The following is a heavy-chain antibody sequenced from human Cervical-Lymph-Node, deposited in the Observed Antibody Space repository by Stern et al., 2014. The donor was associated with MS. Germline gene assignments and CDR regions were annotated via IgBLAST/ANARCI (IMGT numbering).Heavy chain of an antibody. Sequence: MQLVESGAEVKKPGASVKVSCKASGYTFTSYDINWVRQATGQGLEWMGWMNPNSGNTGYAQKFQGRVTMTRNTSISTAYIELSSLRSEDTAVYYCARDCKLRRFGSRGWFDPWGQGTLVTVSS. CDR1: GYTFTSYD. CDR3: ARDCKLRRFGSRGWFDP. J-gene: IGHJ5*02. D-gene: IGHD3-10*01. CDR2: MNPNSGNT. V-gene: IGHV1-8*01.